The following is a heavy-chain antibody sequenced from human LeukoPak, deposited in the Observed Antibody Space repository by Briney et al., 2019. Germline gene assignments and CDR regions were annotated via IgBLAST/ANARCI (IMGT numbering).Heavy chain of an antibody. CDR2: INQDGSDQ. CDR3: ARTTVTTGRTNWFDP. J-gene: IGHJ5*02. D-gene: IGHD4-17*01. CDR1: GTIFSNSW. V-gene: IGHV3-7*01. Sequence: GGPLRLSCAAPGTIFSNSWMNWVRQAPGKGLDWVANINQDGSDQYYVDSVKGRFTISRDNAKNSLYLQMNSLRAEDTAVYYCARTTVTTGRTNWFDPWGQGTLVTVSS.